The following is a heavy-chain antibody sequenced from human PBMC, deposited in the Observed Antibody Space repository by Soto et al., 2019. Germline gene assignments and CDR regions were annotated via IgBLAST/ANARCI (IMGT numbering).Heavy chain of an antibody. CDR1: GYTFVNHG. CDR2: IKVSTGIT. Sequence: ASVKVSCKASGYTFVNHGVSWVRQAPGQGLEWMGWIKVSTGITNYAGNFQGRVTMTTDTSTSTTYMELRSLRSDDTAVYYCARHYSSDWHFVFAYWGQGTRVTVSS. CDR3: ARHYSSDWHFVFAY. V-gene: IGHV1-18*01. D-gene: IGHD6-19*01. J-gene: IGHJ4*02.